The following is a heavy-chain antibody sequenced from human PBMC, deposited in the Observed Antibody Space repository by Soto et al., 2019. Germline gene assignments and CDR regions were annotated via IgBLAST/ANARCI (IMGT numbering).Heavy chain of an antibody. CDR1: GFTFSSYG. J-gene: IGHJ6*04. CDR3: AKEAFVGKTAGLDV. D-gene: IGHD2-21*01. CDR2: ISYDGSNK. Sequence: GGSLRLSCAASGFTFSSYGMHWVRQAPGKGLEWVAVISYDGSNKYYADSVKGRFTISRDNSKNTLYLQMNSLRAEDTAVYYCAKEAFVGKTAGLDVWGKGTTVTVSS. V-gene: IGHV3-30*18.